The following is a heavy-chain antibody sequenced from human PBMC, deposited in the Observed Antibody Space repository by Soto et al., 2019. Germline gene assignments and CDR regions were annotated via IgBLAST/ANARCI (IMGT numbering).Heavy chain of an antibody. D-gene: IGHD4-17*01. V-gene: IGHV3-53*01. CDR2: IYSGGST. J-gene: IGHJ6*02. Sequence: GGSLRLSCAASGFTVSSNYMSWVRQAPGKGLEWVSVIYSGGSTYYADSVKGRFTISRDNSKNTLYLQMNSLRAEDTAVYYCARDWGKYGDYGRDYYYGMDVWGQGTTVTVSS. CDR3: ARDWGKYGDYGRDYYYGMDV. CDR1: GFTVSSNY.